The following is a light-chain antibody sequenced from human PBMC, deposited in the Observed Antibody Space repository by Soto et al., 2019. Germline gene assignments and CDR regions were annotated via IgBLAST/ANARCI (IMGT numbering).Light chain of an antibody. V-gene: IGKV1-12*01. CDR3: QQYSHLIT. CDR1: QGIGDR. J-gene: IGKJ1*01. CDR2: FAS. Sequence: DIQMTQSPSSVSASVGDRVTLTCRASQGIGDRLAWYQQKPGKVPQLLIYFASTLGSGVPSRFSGSGSGTEFTLTISSLQPEDIATYYCQQYSHLITFGQGTKVDIK.